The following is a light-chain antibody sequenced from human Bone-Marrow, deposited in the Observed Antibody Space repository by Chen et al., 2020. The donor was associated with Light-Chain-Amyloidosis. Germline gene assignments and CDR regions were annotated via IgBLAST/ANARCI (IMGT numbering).Light chain of an antibody. CDR1: SSDIGGYDY. V-gene: IGLV2-11*01. J-gene: IGLJ3*02. CDR3: CAYAGTYTWL. Sequence: QSALTPPHSVSGSPGQSVTISCTGTSSDIGGYDYVSWYQQYPGTAPKLIIDDVNKRPSGVPDRFSASKSANTASLTISGLQADDEAEYHCCAYAGTYTWLFGGGTRLTVL. CDR2: DVN.